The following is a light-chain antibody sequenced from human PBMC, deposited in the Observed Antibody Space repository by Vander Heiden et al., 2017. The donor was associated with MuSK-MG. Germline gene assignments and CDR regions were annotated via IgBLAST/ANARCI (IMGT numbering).Light chain of an antibody. CDR1: QSVSSY. J-gene: IGKJ2*01. CDR3: QQRSNWPRYT. V-gene: IGKV3-11*01. Sequence: IVLTQSPATMSLSPGERATLSCRASQSVSSYLAWYHQKPGQAPRLLIYDAANRGAGIPARFSGSGSGTDFTLTISSIEPEDFAVYYCQQRSNWPRYTFGQGTKLEIK. CDR2: DAA.